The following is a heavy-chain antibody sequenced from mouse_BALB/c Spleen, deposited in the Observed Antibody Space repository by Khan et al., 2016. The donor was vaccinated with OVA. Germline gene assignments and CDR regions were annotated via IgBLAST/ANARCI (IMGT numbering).Heavy chain of an antibody. CDR2: INTYTGEP. CDR1: GYTFTNYG. Sequence: QIQLVQSGPELKKPGETVKISCKASGYTFTNYGMNWVKQAPGKGLKWMGWINTYTGEPTYADDFKGRFAFSLETSASTASLQINNLKSEDTATYFGARMKPYWYFDVWGAGTTVTVSS. J-gene: IGHJ1*01. CDR3: ARMKPYWYFDV. V-gene: IGHV9-3-1*01.